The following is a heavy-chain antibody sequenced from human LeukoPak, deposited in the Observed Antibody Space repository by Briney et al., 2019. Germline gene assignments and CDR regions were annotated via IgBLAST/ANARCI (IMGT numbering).Heavy chain of an antibody. V-gene: IGHV3-74*01. CDR3: ASGKGAAAGRDY. CDR1: GFTFSSSV. Sequence: GRSLRLSCEASGFTFSSSVMHWVRQAPGKGLEWVSRINTDGSSTLYADSVKGRFTISRDNAKNTLYLQMNSLRAEDTAVYYCASGKGAAAGRDYWGQGTLVTVSS. J-gene: IGHJ4*02. CDR2: INTDGSST. D-gene: IGHD6-13*01.